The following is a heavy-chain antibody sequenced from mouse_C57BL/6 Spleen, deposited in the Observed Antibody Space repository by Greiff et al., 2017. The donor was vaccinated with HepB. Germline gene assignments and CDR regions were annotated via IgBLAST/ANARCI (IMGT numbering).Heavy chain of an antibody. CDR3: TRNYDSSSYYYAMDY. Sequence: QVQLQQSGPELVKPGASVKISCKASGYAFSSSWMNWVKQRPGKGLEWIGRIYPGDGDTNYNGKFKGKATLTANKSSSTAYMQLSSLTSEDSAVYFCTRNYDSSSYYYAMDYWGQGTSVTVSS. CDR1: GYAFSSSW. V-gene: IGHV1-82*01. CDR2: IYPGDGDT. J-gene: IGHJ4*01. D-gene: IGHD1-1*01.